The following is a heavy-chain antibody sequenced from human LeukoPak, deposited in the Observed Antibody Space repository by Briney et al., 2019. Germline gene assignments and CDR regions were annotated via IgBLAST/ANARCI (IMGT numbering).Heavy chain of an antibody. D-gene: IGHD6-13*01. V-gene: IGHV3-23*01. Sequence: PGGSLRLSCAASGFTFSSSAMSWVRQAPGKGLEWVSAITGSSSGTYYADSVKGRFTISRDNSKNTLYLQRNGLRVDDTAVYYCARRESSSWSRGNWFDPWGQGTLVTVSS. CDR1: GFTFSSSA. J-gene: IGHJ5*02. CDR3: ARRESSSWSRGNWFDP. CDR2: ITGSSSGT.